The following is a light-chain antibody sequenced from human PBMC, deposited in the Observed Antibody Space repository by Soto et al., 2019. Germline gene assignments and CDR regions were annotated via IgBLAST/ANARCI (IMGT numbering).Light chain of an antibody. CDR3: QQYYSYPQT. CDR1: QGISSY. Sequence: AIRMTQSPSSLSASTGDRVTITCRASQGISSYLAWYQQKPGKAPKLLIYAASTLQSGVPSRFSGSASGTDFTLTISCLQSEDFATYYCQQYYSYPQTFGQGTKVEIK. V-gene: IGKV1-8*01. J-gene: IGKJ1*01. CDR2: AAS.